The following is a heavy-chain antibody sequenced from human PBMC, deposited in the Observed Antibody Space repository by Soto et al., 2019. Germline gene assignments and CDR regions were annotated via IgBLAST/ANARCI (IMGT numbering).Heavy chain of an antibody. J-gene: IGHJ4*02. CDR3: ARVRIVGAREIDF. CDR1: GYTFNRHG. V-gene: IGHV1-18*04. D-gene: IGHD1-26*01. CDR2: ISGYNGDI. Sequence: QVHLVQSGGEVKKPGASVKVSCKASGYTFNRHGITWVRQAPGQGLEWMGWISGYNGDINYEQKFQGRVTLSSDTRTSTVSLERKSLRFHDTAVYYCARVRIVGAREIDFCGQGTLVTVSS.